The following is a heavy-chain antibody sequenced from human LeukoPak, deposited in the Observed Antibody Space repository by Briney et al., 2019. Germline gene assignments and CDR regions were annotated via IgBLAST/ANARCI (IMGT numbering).Heavy chain of an antibody. CDR3: ARMHYDFWSGYWDYDY. CDR1: GFSFSDYG. V-gene: IGHV3-30*02. CDR2: IRFDGSNI. J-gene: IGHJ4*02. Sequence: GGSLRLSCAASGFSFSDYGMHWVRQAPGKGLEWVAFIRFDGSNIYYADSVKGRFTISRDNSKNTLYLQMNSLRAEDTAVYYCARMHYDFWSGYWDYDYWGQGTLVTVSS. D-gene: IGHD3-3*01.